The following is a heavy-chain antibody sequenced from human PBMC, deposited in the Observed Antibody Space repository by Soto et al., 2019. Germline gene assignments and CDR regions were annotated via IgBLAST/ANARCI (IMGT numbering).Heavy chain of an antibody. V-gene: IGHV3-48*01. D-gene: IGHD2-15*01. Sequence: GGSLRLSCAASGFSFSSYTMKWVRQAPGKGLEWVSDISRSSSTIYYADSVKGRFTVSRDNANNSLYLEMNSLRVEDTAVYYCTRDREYCSGDNCYETGSDYWGQGTLVTVSS. J-gene: IGHJ4*02. CDR2: ISRSSSTI. CDR1: GFSFSSYT. CDR3: TRDREYCSGDNCYETGSDY.